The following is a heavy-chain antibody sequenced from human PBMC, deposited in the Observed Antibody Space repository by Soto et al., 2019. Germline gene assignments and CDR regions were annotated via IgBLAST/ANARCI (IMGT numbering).Heavy chain of an antibody. Sequence: QVQLVESGGGVVQPGRSLRLSCAASGLTLSRFAMHWVRQAPGKGLEWVAVIGYDGSNKDYADSVKGRFTISRDNSKNTLYLQMNSPRPEETAVYYCARDPVNYYGSWTYGMDVWGQGPTVTVS. J-gene: IGHJ6*02. D-gene: IGHD3-10*01. CDR3: ARDPVNYYGSWTYGMDV. CDR2: IGYDGSNK. V-gene: IGHV3-30-3*01. CDR1: GLTLSRFA.